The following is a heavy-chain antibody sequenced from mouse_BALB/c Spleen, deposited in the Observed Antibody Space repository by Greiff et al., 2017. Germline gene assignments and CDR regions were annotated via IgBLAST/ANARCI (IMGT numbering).Heavy chain of an antibody. CDR2: ISSGSSTI. CDR3: ASPDGYHGGYAMDY. V-gene: IGHV5-17*02. D-gene: IGHD2-3*01. CDR1: GFTFSSFG. J-gene: IGHJ4*01. Sequence: EVQRVESGGGLVQPGGSRKLSCAASGFTFSSFGMHWVRQAPEKGLEWVAYISSGSSTIYYADTVKGRFTISRDNPKNTLFLQMTSLRSEDTAMYYCASPDGYHGGYAMDYWGQGTSVTVSS.